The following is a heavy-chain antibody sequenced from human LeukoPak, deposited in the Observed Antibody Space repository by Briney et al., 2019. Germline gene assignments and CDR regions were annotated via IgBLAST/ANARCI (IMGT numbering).Heavy chain of an antibody. CDR3: ASEADCDSSGYYP. V-gene: IGHV4-39*01. J-gene: IGHJ5*02. CDR1: GGSISSSSYY. CDR2: IYYSGST. D-gene: IGHD3-22*01. Sequence: SETLSLTCTVSGGSISSSSYYWGWIRQPPGKGLEWIGSIYYSGSTYYNPSLKSRVTISVDTSKNQFSLKLSSVTAADTAVYYCASEADCDSSGYYPWGQGTLVTVSS.